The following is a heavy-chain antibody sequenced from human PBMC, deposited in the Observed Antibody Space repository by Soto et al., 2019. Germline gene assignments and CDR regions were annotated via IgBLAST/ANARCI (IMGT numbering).Heavy chain of an antibody. D-gene: IGHD1-26*01. CDR3: ARQGSWPYYYYGLDV. V-gene: IGHV1-18*01. Sequence: QVQLVQSGPEVRKPGASVKVSCEASAYTFTTSGISWVRQVPGQGLEWMGWISTYNGDTNSAQNFQGRVLMTADTSTGTAYMELMSLKSDDTAVYYCARQGSWPYYYYGLDVWGQGTTVTVSS. J-gene: IGHJ6*02. CDR2: ISTYNGDT. CDR1: AYTFTTSG.